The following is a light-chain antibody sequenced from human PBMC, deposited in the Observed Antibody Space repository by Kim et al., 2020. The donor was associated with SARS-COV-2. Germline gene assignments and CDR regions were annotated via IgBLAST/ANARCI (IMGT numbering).Light chain of an antibody. CDR2: DAS. CDR3: QQRSNWWT. J-gene: IGKJ1*01. V-gene: IGKV3-11*01. CDR1: HRINNY. Sequence: EIVLTQSPATLSLSPGERATLSCRASHRINNYLAWYQQKPGQTPRLLIYDASNRATGIPVRFSGSGSGTDFTLTINSLEPEDFAVYYCQQRSNWWTFGQGTKVDIK.